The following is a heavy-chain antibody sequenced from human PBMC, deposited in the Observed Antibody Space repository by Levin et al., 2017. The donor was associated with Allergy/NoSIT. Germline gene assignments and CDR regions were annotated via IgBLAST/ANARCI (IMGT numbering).Heavy chain of an antibody. CDR1: GFFFRTYT. Sequence: GGSLRLSCATSGFFFRTYTMHWVRQAPGKGLEWVALISYDGSNKDYADSVKGRFTISRDNSKNMLYLQMNSLRAEDTSVYYCANTVTEHYFDYWGQGTLVTVSS. D-gene: IGHD4-17*01. J-gene: IGHJ4*02. CDR2: ISYDGSNK. CDR3: ANTVTEHYFDY. V-gene: IGHV3-30*01.